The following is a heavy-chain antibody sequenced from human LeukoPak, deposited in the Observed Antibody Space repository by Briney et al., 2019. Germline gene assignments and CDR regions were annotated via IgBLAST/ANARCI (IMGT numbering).Heavy chain of an antibody. V-gene: IGHV3-64D*06. CDR1: GVIFRNCA. J-gene: IGHJ2*01. CDR2: INYHGSGT. Sequence: PGRSLVLSCLASGVIFRNCAIYWFDQPADKGPEYVSAINYHGSGTCHVDSVKGWFTISRDNSKSTLYLQMSSLRAEATAVYYCARGHCSGGSCYWYFDLWGRGTLVSVS. CDR3: ARGHCSGGSCYWYFDL. D-gene: IGHD2-15*01.